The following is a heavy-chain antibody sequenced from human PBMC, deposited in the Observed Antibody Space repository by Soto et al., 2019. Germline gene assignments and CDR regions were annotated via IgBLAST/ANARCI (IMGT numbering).Heavy chain of an antibody. Sequence: PSETLSLTCTVSGGSISSYYWSWIRQPPGKGLEWIGYIYYSGSTNYNPSLKSRVTISVDTSKNQFSLKLSSVTAADTAVYYCARYDFLSRYESWAFDYWGQGTLVTVSS. V-gene: IGHV4-59*08. CDR3: ARYDFLSRYESWAFDY. D-gene: IGHD3-3*01. CDR2: IYYSGST. CDR1: GGSISSYY. J-gene: IGHJ4*02.